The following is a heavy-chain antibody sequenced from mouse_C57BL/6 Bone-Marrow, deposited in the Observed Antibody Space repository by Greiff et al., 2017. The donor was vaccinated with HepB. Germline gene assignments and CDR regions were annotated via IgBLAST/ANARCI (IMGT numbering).Heavy chain of an antibody. Sequence: EVKLVESGGDLVKPGGSLKLSCAASGFTFSSYGMSWVRQTPDKRLEWVATISSGGSYTYYPDSVKGRFPISRDNAKNTLYLQMSSLKSEDTAMYYCARQGITTVVAPAYWGQGTTLTVSS. V-gene: IGHV5-6*01. D-gene: IGHD1-1*01. CDR2: ISSGGSYT. CDR3: ARQGITTVVAPAY. J-gene: IGHJ2*01. CDR1: GFTFSSYG.